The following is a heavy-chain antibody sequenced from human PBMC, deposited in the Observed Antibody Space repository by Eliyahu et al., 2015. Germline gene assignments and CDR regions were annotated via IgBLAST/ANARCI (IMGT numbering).Heavy chain of an antibody. CDR3: ATGRDCGGGSCFSYHYYGMDV. CDR2: INRDGSST. J-gene: IGHJ6*02. V-gene: IGHV3-74*01. Sequence: EEQLVESGGGLVQPGGSLRLSCAASGFTFSDYXXHWVRQAPGKGLVWVSRINRDGSSTNYADSVTGRFTISRDNAKNTLYLQMNSLRAEDTAVYYCATGRDCGGGSCFSYHYYGMDVWGPGTTVTVSS. D-gene: IGHD2-15*01. CDR1: GFTFSDYX.